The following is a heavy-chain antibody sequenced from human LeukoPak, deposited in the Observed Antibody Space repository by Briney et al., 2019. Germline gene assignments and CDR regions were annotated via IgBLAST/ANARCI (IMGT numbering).Heavy chain of an antibody. J-gene: IGHJ4*02. V-gene: IGHV3-7*01. Sequence: GGSLRLSCAASGFTFSNYWMGWVRQPPGKGLEWVASIKEDGSEKQYVASVKVRFTISRDNAQKSLYLEMNSLRAEDTAVYHCTKDPASGWWGSFDYWGRGTVVTVSS. CDR1: GFTFSNYW. CDR3: TKDPASGWWGSFDY. D-gene: IGHD2-8*02. CDR2: IKEDGSEK.